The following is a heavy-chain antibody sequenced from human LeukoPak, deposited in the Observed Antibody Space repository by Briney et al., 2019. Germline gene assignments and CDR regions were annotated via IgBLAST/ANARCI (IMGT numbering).Heavy chain of an antibody. Sequence: SDTLSLTSTVTGASVCSGVNYKSWNRDNPERALVYLRYLYYSGSTNYNPSLKSRVTISADTSKNQFSLKLSSVTAADTALYYCARYCSSTSCSDNAFDIWGQGTMVTVSS. D-gene: IGHD2-2*01. CDR2: LYYSGST. CDR1: GASVCSGVNY. J-gene: IGHJ3*02. CDR3: ARYCSSTSCSDNAFDI. V-gene: IGHV4-61*08.